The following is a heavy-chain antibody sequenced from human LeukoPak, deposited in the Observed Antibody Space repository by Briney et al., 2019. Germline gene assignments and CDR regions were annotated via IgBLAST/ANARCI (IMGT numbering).Heavy chain of an antibody. V-gene: IGHV3-30*02. Sequence: GGSLRLSCAASGFTFSSYAMHWVRQAPGEGLEWVAFIRYDGSAKYYADSVKGRFTISRDNPKNTLFLQMDSLRTEDTAVYYCAKLPYYDSSGSYDFWGQGALVTVSS. CDR3: AKLPYYDSSGSYDF. D-gene: IGHD3-22*01. CDR1: GFTFSSYA. J-gene: IGHJ4*02. CDR2: IRYDGSAK.